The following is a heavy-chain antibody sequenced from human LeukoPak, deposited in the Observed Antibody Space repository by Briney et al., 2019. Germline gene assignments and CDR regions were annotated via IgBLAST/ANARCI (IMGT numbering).Heavy chain of an antibody. V-gene: IGHV4-34*01. J-gene: IGHJ4*02. D-gene: IGHD4-23*01. CDR1: GGSFSGYY. Sequence: SETLSLTCAVYGGSFSGYYWSWIRQPPGKGLEWIGEINHSGRTNYNPSLKSRVTISVDTSKNQFSLKLSSVTAADTAVYNCARGRDYGGDSGRIDYWGQGTLVTVSS. CDR3: ARGRDYGGDSGRIDY. CDR2: INHSGRT.